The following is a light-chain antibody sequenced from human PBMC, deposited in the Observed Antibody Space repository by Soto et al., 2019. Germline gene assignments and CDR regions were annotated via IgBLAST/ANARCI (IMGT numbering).Light chain of an antibody. V-gene: IGLV2-14*01. CDR3: SSYTSSSTLV. CDR1: SSDVGAYNS. Sequence: QSALTQPASVSGSPGQSITISCTGTSSDVGAYNSVAWYQHNPGKAPKLMIYDVSNRPSGVSSRFSGSKSANTASLSISGLQPDDEADYYCSSYTSSSTLVFGTGTKLTVL. CDR2: DVS. J-gene: IGLJ1*01.